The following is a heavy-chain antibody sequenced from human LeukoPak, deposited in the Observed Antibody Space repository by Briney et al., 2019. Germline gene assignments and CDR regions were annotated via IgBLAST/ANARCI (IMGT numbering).Heavy chain of an antibody. CDR3: ARGRLHYGEYEKTLDY. J-gene: IGHJ4*02. Sequence: GGSLRLSCTASGFTFGDYAMSWVRQAPGKGLEWVSYITFTSSTIHYADSVKGRFTISRDNAKSSLYLQMNSLRADDTAVYYCARGRLHYGEYEKTLDYWGQGTLVTVSS. CDR1: GFTFGDYA. V-gene: IGHV3-48*01. CDR2: ITFTSSTI. D-gene: IGHD4-17*01.